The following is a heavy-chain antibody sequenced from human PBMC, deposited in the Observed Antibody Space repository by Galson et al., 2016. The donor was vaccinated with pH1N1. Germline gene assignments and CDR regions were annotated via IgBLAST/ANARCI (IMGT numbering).Heavy chain of an antibody. J-gene: IGHJ4*02. CDR1: GFIFSDYW. D-gene: IGHD4-11*01. CDR2: IRQDGSEK. CDR3: AKAPTVTANGRTYFDY. Sequence: SLRLSCAASGFIFSDYWMQWVRQAPGKGLEWVANIRQDGSEKYYVDSVKGRFTISRDNAKNSLYLQMNSLRAEDTAVYYCAKAPTVTANGRTYFDYWGQGVRVIVSS. V-gene: IGHV3-7*03.